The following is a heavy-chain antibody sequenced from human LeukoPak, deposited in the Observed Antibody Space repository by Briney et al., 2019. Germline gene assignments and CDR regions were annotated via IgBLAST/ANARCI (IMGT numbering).Heavy chain of an antibody. D-gene: IGHD3-16*01. CDR1: GGSISSYY. CDR2: IYYSGST. J-gene: IGHJ3*02. V-gene: IGHV4-59*12. Sequence: PSETLSLTCTVSGGSISSYYWSWIRQPPGKGLEWIGYIYYSGSTYYNPSLKSRVTISVDTSKNQFSLKLSSVTAADTAVYYCARANMITFGGAFDIWGQGTMVTVSS. CDR3: ARANMITFGGAFDI.